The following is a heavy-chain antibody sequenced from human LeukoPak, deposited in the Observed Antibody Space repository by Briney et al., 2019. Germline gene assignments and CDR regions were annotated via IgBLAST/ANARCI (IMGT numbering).Heavy chain of an antibody. Sequence: ASVKVSCEASGYTFINYDINWVRQATGQGLEWMGWMNPNNGRTGYAQKFQGRVTTTRNSSISTAYMELNTLTSDDTAVYYCARGSWITGTTSYYYHMDVWGKGTTVTVSS. CDR3: ARGSWITGTTSYYYHMDV. V-gene: IGHV1-8*01. CDR1: GYTFINYD. J-gene: IGHJ6*03. CDR2: MNPNNGRT. D-gene: IGHD1-7*01.